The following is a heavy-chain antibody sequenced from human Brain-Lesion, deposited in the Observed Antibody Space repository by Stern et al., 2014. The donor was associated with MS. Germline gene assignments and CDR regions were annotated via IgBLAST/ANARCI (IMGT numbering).Heavy chain of an antibody. J-gene: IGHJ4*02. V-gene: IGHV4-39*01. CDR3: ARTGDDFGDYSLSY. Sequence: QLQLQESGPGLVKPSETLSLTCTVSGGSINTNNYYWGWIRQPPGKGLEWIGNIYSSGSTFYSPSLKSRVTMSVDTSKTQFSLKLISVTAADTAVYYCARTGDDFGDYSLSYWGQGTLVTVSS. CDR1: GGSINTNNYY. CDR2: IYSSGST. D-gene: IGHD4-17*01.